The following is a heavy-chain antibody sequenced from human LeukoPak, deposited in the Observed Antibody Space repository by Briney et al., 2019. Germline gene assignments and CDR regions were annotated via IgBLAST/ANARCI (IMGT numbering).Heavy chain of an antibody. Sequence: PGGSLRLSCAASGFTFSSYSMNWVRQAPGKGLDWVSSISSSSSYIYYADSVKGRFTISRDNAKNSLYLQLNSLRAEDTAVYYCARVWTTVDVEIDYWGQGTLVTVSS. CDR2: ISSSSSYI. D-gene: IGHD4-23*01. V-gene: IGHV3-21*01. CDR1: GFTFSSYS. CDR3: ARVWTTVDVEIDY. J-gene: IGHJ4*02.